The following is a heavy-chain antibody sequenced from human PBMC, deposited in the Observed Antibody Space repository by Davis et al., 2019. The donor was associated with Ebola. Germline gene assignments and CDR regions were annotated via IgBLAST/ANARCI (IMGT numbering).Heavy chain of an antibody. CDR3: ARARTTVTTRIFDY. V-gene: IGHV4-30-4*07. CDR2: VYSSGST. D-gene: IGHD4-17*01. J-gene: IGHJ4*02. CDR1: GGSISSGGYS. Sequence: MPSETLSLTCAVSGGSISSGGYSWSWIRQPPGKRLEWIGFVYSSGSTYYNPSLESRLTMSVDSSKNQFSLKLRSVTAADTAVYYCARARTTVTTRIFDYWGQGTLVTVSS.